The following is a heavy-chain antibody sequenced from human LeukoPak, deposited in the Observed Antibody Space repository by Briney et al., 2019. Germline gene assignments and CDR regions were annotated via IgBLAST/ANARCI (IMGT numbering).Heavy chain of an antibody. CDR3: ARAIRGSDRAWDGFDI. CDR1: GFTFSSYA. Sequence: GGSLRLSCAASGFTFSSYAMSWVRQAPGKGLKWVSAIRGSGGSTYYAGSVKGRLTISRDNSKNTLYLQMNSLRAEDTALYYCARAIRGSDRAWDGFDIWGQGTMVTASS. J-gene: IGHJ3*02. D-gene: IGHD1-26*01. CDR2: IRGSGGST. V-gene: IGHV3-23*01.